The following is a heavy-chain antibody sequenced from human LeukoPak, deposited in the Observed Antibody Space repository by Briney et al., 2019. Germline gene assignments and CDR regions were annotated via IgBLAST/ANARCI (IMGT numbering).Heavy chain of an antibody. V-gene: IGHV3-21*01. CDR1: GFTFSSFS. D-gene: IGHD2-2*01. CDR3: ARSLAQDVVPARNWFDP. J-gene: IGHJ5*02. CDR2: VSTGGAAT. Sequence: GGSLRLSCAASGFTFSSFSMNWVRQAPGKGLEWVSTVSTGGAATYYADSVKGRFTISRDNAKNSLYLQMNSLRAEDTAVYYCARSLAQDVVPARNWFDPWGQGTPVTVSS.